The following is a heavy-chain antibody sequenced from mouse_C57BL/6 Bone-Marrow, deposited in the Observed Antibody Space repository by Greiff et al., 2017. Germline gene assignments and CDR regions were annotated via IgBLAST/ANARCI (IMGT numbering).Heavy chain of an antibody. CDR1: GYSFTDYN. V-gene: IGHV1-39*01. Sequence: EVKLVESGPELVKPGASVKISCKASGYSFTDYNMNWVKQSNGKSLEWIGEINPNYGTTSYNQKFKGKATLTVDQSSSTAYMQLNSLTSEDSAVYYCAREGVTTHYYAMDYWGQGTSVTVSS. CDR2: INPNYGTT. J-gene: IGHJ4*01. D-gene: IGHD2-2*01. CDR3: AREGVTTHYYAMDY.